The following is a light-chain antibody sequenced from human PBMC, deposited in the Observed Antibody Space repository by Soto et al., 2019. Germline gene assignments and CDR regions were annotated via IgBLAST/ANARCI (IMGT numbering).Light chain of an antibody. CDR2: GAS. Sequence: EIVLTQSPGTLSLSPGERATLSCRASQSVTNNLAWYQHKPGQAPRLLISGASTRATDIPARFSGSGSGTEFTLTISGLQSEDFAVYYCQHYNKWPWTFGQGTKVDIK. CDR1: QSVTNN. CDR3: QHYNKWPWT. J-gene: IGKJ1*01. V-gene: IGKV3-15*01.